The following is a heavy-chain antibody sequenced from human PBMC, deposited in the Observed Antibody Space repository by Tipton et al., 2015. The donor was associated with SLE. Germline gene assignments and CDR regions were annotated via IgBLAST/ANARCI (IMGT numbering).Heavy chain of an antibody. D-gene: IGHD2-21*01. Sequence: SLRLSCAASGFTFSNYWMSWVRQAPGKGLEWVANIKQDGREKYYVDSVKGRFTISRDNANNSLYLQMNSLRAEDTAVYYCVLVIATYFDYWGQGTLVTVSS. J-gene: IGHJ4*02. CDR1: GFTFSNYW. V-gene: IGHV3-7*01. CDR2: IKQDGREK. CDR3: VLVIATYFDY.